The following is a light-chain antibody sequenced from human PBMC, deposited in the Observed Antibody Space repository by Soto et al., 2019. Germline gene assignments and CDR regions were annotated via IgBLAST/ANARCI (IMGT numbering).Light chain of an antibody. J-gene: IGKJ4*01. CDR3: QQYSKWPLT. CDR2: SAS. Sequence: EIVMTQSPATLSVSPGERATLPCRASQSVSSYLAWYQQKPGQAPRLLIYSASTRATGIPARFSGSGSGTEFILTISSLQSEDFAVYYCQQYSKWPLTFGGGTKVDIK. V-gene: IGKV3-15*01. CDR1: QSVSSY.